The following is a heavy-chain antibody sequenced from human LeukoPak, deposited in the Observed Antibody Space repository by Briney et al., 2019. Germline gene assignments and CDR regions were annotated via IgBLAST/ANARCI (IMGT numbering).Heavy chain of an antibody. J-gene: IGHJ4*02. V-gene: IGHV3-48*03. CDR3: ASVAVSGTTDY. CDR2: ISSSGSTI. Sequence: PGGSLRLSCAASGFTFSSYEMNWVRQAPGKGLEWVSYISSSGSTIYYADSVKGRFTISRDNAKNSLYLQMNSLRAEDTAVYYCASVAVSGTTDYWGQGTLVTVSS. D-gene: IGHD3-10*01. CDR1: GFTFSSYE.